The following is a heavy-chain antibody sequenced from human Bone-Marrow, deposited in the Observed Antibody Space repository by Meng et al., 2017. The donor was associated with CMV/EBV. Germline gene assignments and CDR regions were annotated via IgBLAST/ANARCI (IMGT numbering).Heavy chain of an antibody. CDR3: ALMATTVYYYGMDV. V-gene: IGHV3-21*01. CDR1: GFTFSSYS. CDR2: ISSSSSYI. D-gene: IGHD5-24*01. Sequence: GESLKISCAASGFTFSSYSMNWVRQAPGKGLEWVSSISSSSSYIYYADSVKGRFTISRDNAKNSLYLQMNSLRAEDTAVYYCALMATTVYYYGMDVWGQGTTVTVYS. J-gene: IGHJ6*02.